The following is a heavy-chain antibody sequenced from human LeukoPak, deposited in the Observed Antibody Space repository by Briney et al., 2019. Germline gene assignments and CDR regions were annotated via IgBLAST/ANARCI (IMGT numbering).Heavy chain of an antibody. CDR1: GFTVSSNY. CDR3: ARVPRAWWFDP. J-gene: IGHJ5*02. V-gene: IGHV3-53*01. Sequence: QPGGSLRLSCAASGFTVSSNYMSWVRQAPGKGLEWVSSISGHDGSTYYADSVKGRFTISRDNSKNTLYLHMSTLRAEDTAIYYCARVPRAWWFDPWGQGTLVTVSS. CDR2: ISGHDGST.